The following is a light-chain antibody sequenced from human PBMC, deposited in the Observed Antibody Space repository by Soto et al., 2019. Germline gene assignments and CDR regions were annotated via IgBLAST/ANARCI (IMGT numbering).Light chain of an antibody. Sequence: SYELTQPPSVSVSPGQTARITCSGDALPNQYAYWYQQKPGQAPVLVIYKDTERPSGIPERFSGSSSGTTVTLTISGVQAEDEADYYCQSADSSDTCEVFGGGTKLTVL. V-gene: IGLV3-25*03. CDR2: KDT. CDR3: QSADSSDTCEV. CDR1: ALPNQY. J-gene: IGLJ2*01.